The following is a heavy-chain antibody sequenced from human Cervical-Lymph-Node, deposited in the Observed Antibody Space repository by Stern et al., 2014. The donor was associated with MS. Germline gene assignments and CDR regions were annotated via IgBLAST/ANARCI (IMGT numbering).Heavy chain of an antibody. Sequence: QVTLRESGPVLVKPTETLTLTCNVSGFSLSDERAGVSWIRHPPGKALEWLAHIFTSDEKSYSRSLMTRLTISKDTSKSQVVLTVTNMDPVDTATYDCARMLGSYGDYYFDSWGQGTLVTVSS. D-gene: IGHD4-17*01. CDR1: GFSLSDERAG. V-gene: IGHV2-26*01. CDR3: ARMLGSYGDYYFDS. CDR2: IFTSDEK. J-gene: IGHJ4*02.